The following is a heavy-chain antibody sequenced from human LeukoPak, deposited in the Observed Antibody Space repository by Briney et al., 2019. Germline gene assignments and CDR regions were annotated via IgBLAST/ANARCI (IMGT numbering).Heavy chain of an antibody. CDR1: GYTFTGYY. CDR2: INPNSGGT. Sequence: ASVKVSCKASGYTFTGYYMHWVRQAPGQGLEWMGWINPNSGGTNYAQKFQGRVTMTRDTSTSTAYMELSRLRSDDTAVYYCARGGMRCLQLPENDYWGQGTLVTVSS. J-gene: IGHJ4*02. D-gene: IGHD5-24*01. CDR3: ARGGMRCLQLPENDY. V-gene: IGHV1-2*02.